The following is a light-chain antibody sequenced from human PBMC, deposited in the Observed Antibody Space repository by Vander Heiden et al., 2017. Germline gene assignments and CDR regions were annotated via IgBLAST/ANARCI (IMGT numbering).Light chain of an antibody. J-gene: IGLJ3*02. CDR2: KDS. CDR3: QSADSDDAYVV. CDR1: ALSKQY. Sequence: SYELTQPPSVSVSPGQTARITCSADALSKQYSYWYQQRPGQAPVLLINKDSQRPPGIPERFSGSTSGTTVTLTISGVQAEDEADYFCQSADSDDAYVVFGGGTKLTVL. V-gene: IGLV3-25*03.